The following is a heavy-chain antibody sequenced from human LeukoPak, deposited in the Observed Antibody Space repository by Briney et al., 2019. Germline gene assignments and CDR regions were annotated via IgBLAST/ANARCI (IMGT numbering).Heavy chain of an antibody. D-gene: IGHD3-22*01. CDR3: AKDPSSGYYGETDY. CDR1: GFTFSDYY. V-gene: IGHV3-11*01. Sequence: PGGSLRLSCAASGFTFSDYYMSWIRQAPGKGLEWVSYISSSGSTIYYADSVKGRFTISRDNAKNTLYLQMNSLRAEDTAVYYCAKDPSSGYYGETDYWGQGTLVTVSS. J-gene: IGHJ4*02. CDR2: ISSSGSTI.